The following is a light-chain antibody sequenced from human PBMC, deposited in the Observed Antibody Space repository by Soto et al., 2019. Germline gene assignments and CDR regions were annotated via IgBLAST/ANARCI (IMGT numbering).Light chain of an antibody. CDR2: GAS. Sequence: IVLTQSPVTLWLSPGERATLSCRGRQSVTSTSLARHQQNPGQAPRLLIYGASTRATGIPARFSGSGSGTELTLTISRLQSEDSAVYYCQQYNKWPRTFGQGTKVDIK. CDR1: QSVTST. V-gene: IGKV3-15*01. CDR3: QQYNKWPRT. J-gene: IGKJ1*01.